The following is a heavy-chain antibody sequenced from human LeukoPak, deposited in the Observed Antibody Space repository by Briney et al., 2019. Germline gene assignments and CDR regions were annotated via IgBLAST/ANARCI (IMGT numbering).Heavy chain of an antibody. D-gene: IGHD3-3*01. CDR3: ARDTSYDFWSGYFDY. J-gene: IGHJ4*02. Sequence: PGRSLRLSCAASGLTFSNYGMHWVRQAPAKGLEWVAVIWYDGSNKYYADSVKGRFTISRDNSKNTLYLQMNSLRAEDTAVYYCARDTSYDFWSGYFDYWGQGTLVTVSS. V-gene: IGHV3-33*01. CDR2: IWYDGSNK. CDR1: GLTFSNYG.